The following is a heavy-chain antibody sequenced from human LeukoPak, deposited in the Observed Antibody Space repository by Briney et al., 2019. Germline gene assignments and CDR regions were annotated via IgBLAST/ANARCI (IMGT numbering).Heavy chain of an antibody. D-gene: IGHD7-27*01. CDR1: GFTFSNYD. CDR3: AKAKDAELGGPGLSDY. CDR2: ISGSGGST. V-gene: IGHV3-23*01. Sequence: GGSLRLSCAASGFTFSNYDMTWVRQAPGKGLEWVSAISGSGGSTYYADSVKGRFTISRDNSKNTLYLQMNSLRAEDTAVYYCAKAKDAELGGPGLSDYWGQGTLVTVSS. J-gene: IGHJ4*02.